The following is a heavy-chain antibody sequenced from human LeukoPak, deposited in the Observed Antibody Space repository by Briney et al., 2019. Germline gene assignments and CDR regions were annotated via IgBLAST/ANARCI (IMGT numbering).Heavy chain of an antibody. J-gene: IGHJ6*03. V-gene: IGHV3-48*02. Sequence: GGSLRLSCAASGFTFSSYSMNWVRQAPGKGLEWVSYISSSSSTIYYADSVKGRFTISRDNAKNSLYLQMNSLTDEDTAVYYCAREAQQLVDLYYYYYYMDVWGKGTTVTVSS. CDR3: AREAQQLVDLYYYYYYMDV. CDR1: GFTFSSYS. CDR2: ISSSSSTI. D-gene: IGHD6-13*01.